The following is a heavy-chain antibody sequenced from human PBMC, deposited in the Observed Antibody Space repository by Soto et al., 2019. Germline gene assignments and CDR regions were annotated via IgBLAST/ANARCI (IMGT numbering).Heavy chain of an antibody. Sequence: GXAVKLSCNASGYPFTKYGINWGRQAPGQGLEWMGWISGHSGGTKYGPKFRDRITMVTDTSSKTAYMELRSLRSDDTAVYYCAKDGGDGERMHICGMDVWGQRTTVTVSS. CDR2: ISGHSGGT. J-gene: IGHJ6*02. D-gene: IGHD1-1*01. V-gene: IGHV1-18*01. CDR1: GYPFTKYG. CDR3: AKDGGDGERMHICGMDV.